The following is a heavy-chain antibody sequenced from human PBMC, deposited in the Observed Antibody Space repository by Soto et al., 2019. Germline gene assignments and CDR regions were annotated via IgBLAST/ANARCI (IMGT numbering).Heavy chain of an antibody. CDR3: ARISGSSSFYYYYYMEV. CDR2: IDWDDDK. J-gene: IGHJ6*03. CDR1: GFSLSTSGMC. V-gene: IGHV2-70*11. D-gene: IGHD6-6*01. Sequence: GSGPTLVNPTQTLTLTCTFSGFSLSTSGMCVSWIRQPPGKALEWLARIDWDDDKYYSTSLKTRLTISKDTSKNQVVLTMTNMDPVDTATYYCARISGSSSFYYYYYMEVWGKGTTVTVSS.